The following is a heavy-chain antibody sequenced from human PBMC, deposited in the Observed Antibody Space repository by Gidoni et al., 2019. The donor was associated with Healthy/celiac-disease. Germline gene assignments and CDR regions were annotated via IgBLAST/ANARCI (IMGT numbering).Heavy chain of an antibody. CDR3: ARGDYYDSSYYYYGMDV. Sequence: QVQLVQSGAEVKKPGSSVKVSCTASGGTFSSYAISWVRQAPGQGLEWMGGIIPIFGTANYAQKFQGRVTMTADESTSTAYMELSSLRSEDTAVYYCARGDYYDSSYYYYGMDVWGQGTTVTVSS. CDR2: IIPIFGTA. J-gene: IGHJ6*02. V-gene: IGHV1-69*01. CDR1: GGTFSSYA. D-gene: IGHD3-22*01.